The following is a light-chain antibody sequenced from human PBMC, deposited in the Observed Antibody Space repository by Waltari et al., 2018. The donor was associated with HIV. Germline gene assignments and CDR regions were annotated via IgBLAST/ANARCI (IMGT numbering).Light chain of an antibody. CDR2: CAS. CDR3: QQYYLVPYT. J-gene: IGKJ2*01. V-gene: IGKV4-1*01. Sequence: DVAMTTSPGSLTVSVGQNASLNCKSSQSLLYGSNNKNYLAWYQQRPGHRPKLLIYCASTRQSGVPDRFSGSGSGTDFSLTISSLQAEDVAVYYCQQYYLVPYTFGQGTKLEIK. CDR1: QSLLYGSNNKNY.